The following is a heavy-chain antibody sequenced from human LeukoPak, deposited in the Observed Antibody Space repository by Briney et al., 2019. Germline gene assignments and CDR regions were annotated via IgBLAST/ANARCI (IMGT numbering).Heavy chain of an antibody. CDR2: ISGSGGST. CDR3: AKEGPRPSIAAAGPLDY. D-gene: IGHD6-13*01. J-gene: IGHJ4*02. CDR1: GFTFSSYG. V-gene: IGHV3-23*01. Sequence: QAGGSLRLSCAASGFTFSSYGMSWVRQAPGKGLEWVSAISGSGGSTYYADSVKGRFTISRDNSKNTLYLQMNSLRAEDTAVYYCAKEGPRPSIAAAGPLDYWGQGTLVTVSS.